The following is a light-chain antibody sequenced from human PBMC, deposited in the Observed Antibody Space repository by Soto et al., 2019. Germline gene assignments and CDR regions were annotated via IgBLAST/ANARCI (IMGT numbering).Light chain of an antibody. CDR2: RGS. V-gene: IGKV3-20*01. CDR1: QNIRGNE. CDR3: QDYGTSAPWT. J-gene: IGKJ1*01. Sequence: EVVLTQSPGTLSLSPGERATLSCRASQNIRGNELAWYQQKPGQAPRLLIYRGSSRATGIPDRFSGRGSGTDFTLTISRLEPEDLAVYYCQDYGTSAPWTFGQGTKVESK.